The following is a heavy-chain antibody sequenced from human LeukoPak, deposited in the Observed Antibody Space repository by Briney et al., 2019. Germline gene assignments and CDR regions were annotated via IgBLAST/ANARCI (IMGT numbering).Heavy chain of an antibody. D-gene: IGHD1-1*01. CDR3: ARGQLHNYYYHYGMDV. Sequence: ASVKVSCKASGYTFTSYDINWVRQATGQGLEWMGWMNPNSGNTGYAQKFQGRVTMTRNTSISTAYMELSSLRSEDTAVYYCARGQLHNYYYHYGMDVWGQGTTVTVSS. CDR1: GYTFTSYD. CDR2: MNPNSGNT. J-gene: IGHJ6*02. V-gene: IGHV1-8*01.